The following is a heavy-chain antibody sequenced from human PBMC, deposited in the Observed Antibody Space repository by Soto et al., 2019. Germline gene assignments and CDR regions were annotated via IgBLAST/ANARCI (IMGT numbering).Heavy chain of an antibody. Sequence: QVQLVQSGAEVKKPGASVKVSCKASGYTFTSYAMHWVRQAPGQRLEWMGWINAGNGNTKYSQKFQGRVTITRDTSASTAYMELSSLSSEETAVYCCASSSGYYYVDYWGQGTLVTASS. CDR3: ASSSGYYYVDY. CDR1: GYTFTSYA. V-gene: IGHV1-3*01. J-gene: IGHJ4*02. CDR2: INAGNGNT. D-gene: IGHD3-22*01.